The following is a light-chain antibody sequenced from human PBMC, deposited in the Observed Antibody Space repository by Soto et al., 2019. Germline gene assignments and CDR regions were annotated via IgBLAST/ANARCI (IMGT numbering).Light chain of an antibody. CDR1: QSVRSN. CDR3: QQYGSSPQT. J-gene: IGKJ1*01. CDR2: GAS. Sequence: EIVMTQSPATLSMSPGERATLSCRASQSVRSNLAWYHQKPGQAPRLLIYGASTRATGIPARFSGSGSGTDFTLTISRLEPEDFAVYYCQQYGSSPQTFGQGTKVDIK. V-gene: IGKV3-20*01.